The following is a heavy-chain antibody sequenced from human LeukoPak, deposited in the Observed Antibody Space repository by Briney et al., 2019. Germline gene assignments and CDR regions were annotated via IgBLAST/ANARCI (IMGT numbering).Heavy chain of an antibody. V-gene: IGHV3-66*01. CDR2: IYSGGST. Sequence: GGSLRLSCAASGFTVSSNYMSWVRQAPGKGLEWVSVIYSGGSTYYADSVKGRFTISRDNSKNTLYLQMNSLRAEDTAVYYCARDNGGSSGPGSDWGQGTLVTVSS. CDR1: GFTVSSNY. D-gene: IGHD2-15*01. J-gene: IGHJ4*02. CDR3: ARDNGGSSGPGSD.